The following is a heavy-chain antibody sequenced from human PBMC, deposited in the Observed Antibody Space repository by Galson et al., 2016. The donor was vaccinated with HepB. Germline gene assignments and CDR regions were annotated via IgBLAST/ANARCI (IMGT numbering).Heavy chain of an antibody. J-gene: IGHJ6*02. CDR2: ISGSGDII. Sequence: SLRLSCAVSGFTFSTYAMSWVRQAPGKGPMWVSSISGSGDIIYYADSVKGRFTISRDTSKNTLYLQMNSLRAEDTAVYYCARDREQWLGGYYGMDVWGQGTTVTVSS. V-gene: IGHV3-23*01. CDR1: GFTFSTYA. D-gene: IGHD6-19*01. CDR3: ARDREQWLGGYYGMDV.